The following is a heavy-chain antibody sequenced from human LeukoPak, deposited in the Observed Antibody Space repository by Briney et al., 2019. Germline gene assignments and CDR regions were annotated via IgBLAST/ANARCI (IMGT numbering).Heavy chain of an antibody. CDR1: GYTFTSYA. J-gene: IGHJ5*02. V-gene: IGHV7-4-1*02. CDR2: INTNTGNP. D-gene: IGHD2-21*02. CDR3: ARGMPTPVVTAMVWFDP. Sequence: ASVKVSCKASGYTFTSYAMNWVRQAPGQGLEWMGWINTNTGNPTYAQGFTGRFVFSLDTSVSTAYLQISSLKAEDTAVYYCARGMPTPVVTAMVWFDPWGQGTLVTVSS.